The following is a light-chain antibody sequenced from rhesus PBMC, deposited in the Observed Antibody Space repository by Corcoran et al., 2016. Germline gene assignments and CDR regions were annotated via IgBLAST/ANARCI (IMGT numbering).Light chain of an antibody. CDR2: QAS. CDR1: ENVNNY. V-gene: IGKV1-74*01. Sequence: DIQMTQSPSSLSASVGDRVTITCRASENVNNYLNWYQQKPGKAPKFLISQASNLQSGVPARFTGRGSVTDYTFTISSLQPEDVATYYCQQGYDTPFSFGPGTKVDLK. J-gene: IGKJ3*01. CDR3: QQGYDTPFS.